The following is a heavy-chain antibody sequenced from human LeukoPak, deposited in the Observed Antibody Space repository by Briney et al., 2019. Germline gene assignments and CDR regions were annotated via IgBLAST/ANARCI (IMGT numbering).Heavy chain of an antibody. CDR3: ARDLSAAYDF. V-gene: IGHV3-33*08. CDR2: LVYDERN. J-gene: IGHJ4*02. Sequence: GGSLRLSCAASGFTFNTYTMNWVRQAPGKGLEWVARLVYDERNDYANSVKGRFTISRDNSKNTLYLQMDNLRVDDTAVYYCARDLSAAYDFWGQGILVTVSS. CDR1: GFTFNTYT. D-gene: IGHD2-21*01.